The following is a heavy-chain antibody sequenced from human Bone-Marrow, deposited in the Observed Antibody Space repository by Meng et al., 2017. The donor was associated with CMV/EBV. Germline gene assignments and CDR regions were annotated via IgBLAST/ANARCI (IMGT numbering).Heavy chain of an antibody. CDR3: ARGALNLALYNWFDP. J-gene: IGHJ5*01. Sequence: GESLKIFCAASGFTFSSYSMNWVRQAPGKGLEWVSSISSSSSYIYYADSVKGRFTISRDNAKNSLYLQMNSLRAEDTAVYYCARGALNLALYNWFDPWGQGTTVTVSS. D-gene: IGHD3-9*01. V-gene: IGHV3-21*01. CDR2: ISSSSSYI. CDR1: GFTFSSYS.